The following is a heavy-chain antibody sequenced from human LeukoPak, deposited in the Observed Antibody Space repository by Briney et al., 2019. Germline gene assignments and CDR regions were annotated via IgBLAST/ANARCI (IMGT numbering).Heavy chain of an antibody. Sequence: GGSLRLSCAASGFTFSSYDMYWVRQAPGKGLECVASISRHSGASTYYAASVKGRFTISRDNAKNSLYLQMHSLRAEDTAVYYCARDSDYGGSFDIWGQGTMVTVSS. CDR1: GFTFSSYD. J-gene: IGHJ3*02. V-gene: IGHV3-21*04. CDR3: ARDSDYGGSFDI. D-gene: IGHD4-23*01. CDR2: ISRHSGAST.